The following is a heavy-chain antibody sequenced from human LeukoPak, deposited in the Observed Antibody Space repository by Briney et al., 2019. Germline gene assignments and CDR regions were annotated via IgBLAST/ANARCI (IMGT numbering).Heavy chain of an antibody. V-gene: IGHV3-7*03. Sequence: GGSLRLSCAASGFTFSSYWMSWVRQAPGKGLEWVANIKQDGSEKYYVDSVKGRFTISRDNAKNSLYLQMNSLRAEDTAVYYCARDEGGHSYGPRAPFDYWGQGTLVTVSS. CDR2: IKQDGSEK. D-gene: IGHD5-18*01. CDR3: ARDEGGHSYGPRAPFDY. J-gene: IGHJ4*02. CDR1: GFTFSSYW.